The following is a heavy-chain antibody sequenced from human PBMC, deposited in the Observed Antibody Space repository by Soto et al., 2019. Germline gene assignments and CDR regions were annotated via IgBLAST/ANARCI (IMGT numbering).Heavy chain of an antibody. CDR1: GFTFSKYG. V-gene: IGHV3-64*01. Sequence: EVQLVESGGGLVQPGGSLRLSCAVSGFTFSKYGMHWVRRAPGKGLEYVSGITSNGGNTHYANSVKGRFTISRDNSKNTLYLQMGSLRVEDMAMYYCARGGLGYCSGGTCYGMDVWGQGTMVTVSS. J-gene: IGHJ6*02. CDR2: ITSNGGNT. CDR3: ARGGLGYCSGGTCYGMDV. D-gene: IGHD2-15*01.